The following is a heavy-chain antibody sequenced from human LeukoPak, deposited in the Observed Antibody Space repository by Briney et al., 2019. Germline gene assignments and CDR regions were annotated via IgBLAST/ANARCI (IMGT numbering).Heavy chain of an antibody. J-gene: IGHJ4*02. CDR2: ISGSGGST. V-gene: IGHV3-23*01. Sequence: GGSLRLSCAASGFTFSSYAMSWVRQAPGKGLEWVSAISGSGGSTYYADSVKGRFTISRDNSKNALYLQMNSLRAEDTAVYYCAKDLDDSSGYYPLWGQGTLVTVSS. CDR3: AKDLDDSSGYYPL. CDR1: GFTFSSYA. D-gene: IGHD3-22*01.